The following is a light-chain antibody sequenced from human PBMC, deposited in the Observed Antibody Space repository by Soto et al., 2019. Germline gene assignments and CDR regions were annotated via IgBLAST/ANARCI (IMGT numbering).Light chain of an antibody. V-gene: IGKV3-20*01. Sequence: VLSQSPGALSLSPGGRATRSCRASQSVSSSYLAWYQQKPGQAPRLLIYGASSRATGIPDRFSGTGSGTDFTLTISRLEPEDFAVHYCQQYDSSPKTFGQGTKVDIK. CDR3: QQYDSSPKT. J-gene: IGKJ1*01. CDR1: QSVSSSY. CDR2: GAS.